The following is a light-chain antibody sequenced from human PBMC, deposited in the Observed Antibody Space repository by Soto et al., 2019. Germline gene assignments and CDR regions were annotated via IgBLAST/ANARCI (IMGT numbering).Light chain of an antibody. CDR1: SSDVGGYNY. CDR3: SSYTSRSTLEV. CDR2: EIS. J-gene: IGLJ3*02. Sequence: QSALTQPASVSGSPGQSITISCTGTSSDVGGYNYVSWYQQHPGKAPKLMIYEISNRPSGVSNRFSGSKSGNTASLTISGLQAEDEANYYCSSYTSRSTLEVFGVGTKLTVL. V-gene: IGLV2-14*01.